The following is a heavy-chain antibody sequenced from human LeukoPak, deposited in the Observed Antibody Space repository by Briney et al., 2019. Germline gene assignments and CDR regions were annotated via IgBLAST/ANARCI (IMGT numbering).Heavy chain of an antibody. CDR3: ARGGPAPGNYDINNWFDP. V-gene: IGHV1-69*04. CDR2: IIPNRGIA. CDR1: GGTFTSYA. Sequence: SVKVSCKASGGTFTSYAINWVRQAPGQGLEWMGRIIPNRGIANYAQKFQGRVTITADKSTSTAYMELSSLRSEDTAVYYCARGGPAPGNYDINNWFDPWGQGTLVTVSP. D-gene: IGHD3-9*01. J-gene: IGHJ5*02.